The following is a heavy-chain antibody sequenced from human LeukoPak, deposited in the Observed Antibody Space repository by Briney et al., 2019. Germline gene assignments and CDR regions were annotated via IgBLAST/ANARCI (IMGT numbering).Heavy chain of an antibody. V-gene: IGHV1-18*01. CDR2: LNTYNGNT. J-gene: IGHJ3*02. CDR1: GYTFTRYG. Sequence: ASVKVSCKASGYTFTRYGISWVRRAPGQGLEWMGWLNTYNGNTNYAQKFQGRVTMTTDTSTRTAYMELRNLRYDDTAVYYCARRSVVVSAAGDDAFDIWGQGTMVTVSS. D-gene: IGHD2-15*01. CDR3: ARRSVVVSAAGDDAFDI.